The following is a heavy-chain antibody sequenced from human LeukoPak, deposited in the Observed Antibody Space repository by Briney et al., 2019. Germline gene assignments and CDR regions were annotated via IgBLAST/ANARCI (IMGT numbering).Heavy chain of an antibody. CDR3: ARVAMYYDFWSGYHAEYFQH. V-gene: IGHV4-34*01. CDR1: GGSFNDYY. CDR2: INHGGGT. Sequence: SETLSLTCAVYGGSFNDYYWSWIRQPPGKGLEWIGEINHGGGTNYNPSLKSRVTISVDTSKNQFSLKLSSVTAADTAVYYCARVAMYYDFWSGYHAEYFQHWGQGTLVTVSS. D-gene: IGHD3-3*01. J-gene: IGHJ1*01.